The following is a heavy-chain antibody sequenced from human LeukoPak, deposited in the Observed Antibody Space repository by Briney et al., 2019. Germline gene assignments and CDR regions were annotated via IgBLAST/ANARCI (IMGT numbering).Heavy chain of an antibody. Sequence: SETLSLTCTVSGGSISSSSYYWGWIRQPPGKGLEWIGSIYYSGSTYYNPSLKSRVTISVDTSKNQFSLKLSSVTAADTAVYYCASAYYDILGGHFDYWGQGTLVTVSS. D-gene: IGHD3-9*01. CDR2: IYYSGST. V-gene: IGHV4-39*01. J-gene: IGHJ4*02. CDR3: ASAYYDILGGHFDY. CDR1: GGSISSSSYY.